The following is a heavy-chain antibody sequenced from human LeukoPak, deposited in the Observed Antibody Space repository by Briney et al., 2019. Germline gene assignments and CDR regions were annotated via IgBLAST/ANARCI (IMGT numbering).Heavy chain of an antibody. D-gene: IGHD6-13*01. Sequence: ASVKVSCKASGYSFVGSGITLVRQAPGQGLEWMGWFNPENGNTNYAQRVQGRVTMTADTSTSTSYMELRSLRSDDTAVYYCAREHSSSWDQFDYWGQGTLVTVSS. CDR1: GYSFVGSG. CDR3: AREHSSSWDQFDY. J-gene: IGHJ4*02. CDR2: FNPENGNT. V-gene: IGHV1-18*01.